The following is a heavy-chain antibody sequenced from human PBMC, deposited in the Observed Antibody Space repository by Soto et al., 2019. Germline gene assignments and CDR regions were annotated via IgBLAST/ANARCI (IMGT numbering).Heavy chain of an antibody. D-gene: IGHD3-3*01. CDR3: ATVPPSIFGVVTPKYFDY. CDR2: IYYSGST. J-gene: IGHJ4*02. CDR1: GGSISSGGYY. Sequence: SETLSLTCTVSGGSISSGGYYWSWIRQHPGKGLEWIGYIYYSGSTYYNPSLKSRVTISVDTSKNQFSLKLSSVTAADTAVYYCATVPPSIFGVVTPKYFDYWGQGTLVTAPQ. V-gene: IGHV4-31*03.